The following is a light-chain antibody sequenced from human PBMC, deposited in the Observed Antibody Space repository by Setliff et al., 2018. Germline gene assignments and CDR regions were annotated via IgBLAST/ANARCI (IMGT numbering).Light chain of an antibody. CDR2: EVS. CDR3: LSYTSKTTHAL. Sequence: PAAVSGSPGQSITISCTGTSSDVGGYNYVSWYQQHPGKAPKLMIYEVSKRPSGVSDRFSGSKSGNTASLTISGLQAEDEADYYCLSYTSKTTHALFGGGTKVTVL. CDR1: SSDVGGYNY. V-gene: IGLV2-14*01. J-gene: IGLJ3*02.